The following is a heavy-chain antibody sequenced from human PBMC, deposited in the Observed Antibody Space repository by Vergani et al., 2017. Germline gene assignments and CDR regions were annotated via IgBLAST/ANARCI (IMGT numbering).Heavy chain of an antibody. J-gene: IGHJ4*02. CDR1: GDSMNNYY. CDR3: ARGALWWLRQIDS. V-gene: IGHV4-59*01. D-gene: IGHD2-21*01. Sequence: QVQLQESGPGLVKPSETLSLTCSVSGDSMNNYYWNWIRQPPGKGLEWIGYIYDSGDTKYNPSLKSRVTMSLDTSKNQFSLNLYSVTAADTAVYYCARGALWWLRQIDSWGQGTLVIVSS. CDR2: IYDSGDT.